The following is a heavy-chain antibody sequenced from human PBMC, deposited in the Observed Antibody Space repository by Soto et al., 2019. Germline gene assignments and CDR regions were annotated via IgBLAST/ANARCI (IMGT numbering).Heavy chain of an antibody. CDR2: IYYSGST. D-gene: IGHD2-15*01. J-gene: IGHJ4*02. Sequence: SETLSLTCTVSGGSISSYYWSWIRQPPGKGLEWIGYIYYSGSTNYNPSLKSRVTMTRDTSISTAYMELSRLRSGDTAVYYCARDGSPNLRYCSGGSCYGLYYWGQGTLVTVSS. V-gene: IGHV4-59*01. CDR3: ARDGSPNLRYCSGGSCYGLYY. CDR1: GGSISSYY.